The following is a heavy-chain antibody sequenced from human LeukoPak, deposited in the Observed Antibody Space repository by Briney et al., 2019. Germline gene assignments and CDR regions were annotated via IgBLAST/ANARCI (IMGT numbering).Heavy chain of an antibody. CDR3: ARLGGHYYDSSGYQKIDY. V-gene: IGHV4-59*01. Sequence: TSETLSLTCTVSGGSISSYYWSWIRQPPGKGLEWIGYIYYSGSTNYNPSLKSRVTISVDTSENQFSLKLSSVTAADTAVYYCARLGGHYYDSSGYQKIDYWGQGTLVTVSS. J-gene: IGHJ4*02. CDR1: GGSISSYY. CDR2: IYYSGST. D-gene: IGHD3-22*01.